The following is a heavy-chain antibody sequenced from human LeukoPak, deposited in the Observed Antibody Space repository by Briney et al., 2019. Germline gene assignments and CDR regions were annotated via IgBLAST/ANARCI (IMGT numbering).Heavy chain of an antibody. CDR3: AKASHYYDSSGYLYYFDY. J-gene: IGHJ4*02. CDR1: GFTFSSYA. Sequence: GRSLRLSCAASGFTFSSYAMSWVRQAPGKGLEWVSAISGSGGSTYYADSVKGRFTISRDNSKNTLYLQMNSLRAEDTAVYYCAKASHYYDSSGYLYYFDYWGQGTLVTVSS. D-gene: IGHD3-22*01. V-gene: IGHV3-23*01. CDR2: ISGSGGST.